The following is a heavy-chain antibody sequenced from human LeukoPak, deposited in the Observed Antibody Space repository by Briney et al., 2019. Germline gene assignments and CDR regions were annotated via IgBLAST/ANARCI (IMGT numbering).Heavy chain of an antibody. D-gene: IGHD3-10*01. J-gene: IGHJ4*02. CDR3: ARNVLLWFGELID. V-gene: IGHV4-59*01. CDR2: IYYSGST. CDR1: GGSISSYY. Sequence: PSETLSLTCTVSGGSISSYYWSWIRQPPGKGLEWIGYIYYSGSTNYNPSLKSRVTISVDTSKNQFSLKLSSVTAADTAVYSCARNVLLWFGELIDWGQGTLVTVSS.